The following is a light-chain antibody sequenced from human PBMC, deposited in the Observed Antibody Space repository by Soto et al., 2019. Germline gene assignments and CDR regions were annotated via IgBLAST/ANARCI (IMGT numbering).Light chain of an antibody. J-gene: IGKJ4*01. CDR1: QIVSSY. Sequence: EIVFTHSPATLPLSPGERATLSSGARQIVSSYLAWYQQKPGQAPRLLIYDASNRATGIPARFSGSGSGTDFTLTISSLEPEDFAVYYCQQRSNWPPSFGEGTKVDIK. CDR2: DAS. CDR3: QQRSNWPPS. V-gene: IGKV3-11*01.